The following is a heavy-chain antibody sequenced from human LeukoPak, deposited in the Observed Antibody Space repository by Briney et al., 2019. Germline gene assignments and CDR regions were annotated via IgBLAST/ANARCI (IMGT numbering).Heavy chain of an antibody. CDR3: ARVTYGSGTYGAFDY. Sequence: GGSLRLSYAASGFTFSSHGMSWVRQAPGKGLGWVSTISGSGDNTYYADSVKGRFTISRDNSKNTLYLQMNSLRAEDTAVYYCARVTYGSGTYGAFDYWGQGTLVTVSS. J-gene: IGHJ4*02. CDR2: ISGSGDNT. V-gene: IGHV3-23*01. D-gene: IGHD3-10*01. CDR1: GFTFSSHG.